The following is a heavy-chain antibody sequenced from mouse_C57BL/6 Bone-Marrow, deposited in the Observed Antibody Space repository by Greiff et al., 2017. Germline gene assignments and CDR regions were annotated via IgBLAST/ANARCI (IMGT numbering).Heavy chain of an antibody. Sequence: ESGAELVRPGTSVKMSCKASGYTFTNYWIGWAKQRPGHGLEWIGDIYPGGGYTNYNEKFKGKATLTADKSSSTAYMQFSSLTSEDSAIYYCARRGWLLLEDYAMDYWGQGTSVTVSS. V-gene: IGHV1-63*01. CDR2: IYPGGGYT. CDR1: GYTFTNYW. D-gene: IGHD2-3*01. CDR3: ARRGWLLLEDYAMDY. J-gene: IGHJ4*01.